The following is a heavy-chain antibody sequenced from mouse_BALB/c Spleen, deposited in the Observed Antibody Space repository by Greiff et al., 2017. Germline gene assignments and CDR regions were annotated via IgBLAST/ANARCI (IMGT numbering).Heavy chain of an antibody. CDR1: GFTFSSYA. D-gene: IGHD2-4*01. J-gene: IGHJ4*01. Sequence: EVMLVESGGGLVKPGGSLKLSCAASGFTFSSYAMSWVRQFPEKRLGWVAEISSGSSTIYYADTVKGRFTISRDNPKNTLFLQMTSLRSEDTAMYYCARSAYDYDGDYYAMDDWGQGTSVTVSS. CDR3: ARSAYDYDGDYYAMDD. CDR2: ISSGSSTI. V-gene: IGHV5-17*02.